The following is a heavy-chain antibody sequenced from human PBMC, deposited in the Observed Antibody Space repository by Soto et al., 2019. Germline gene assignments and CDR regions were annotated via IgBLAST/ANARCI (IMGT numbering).Heavy chain of an antibody. D-gene: IGHD2-2*01. V-gene: IGHV1-3*01. CDR2: INAGNGNT. Sequence: ASVKVSCKASGYTFTSYAMHWVRQAPGQRLEWMGWINAGNGNTKYSQKFQGRVTITRDTSASTAYMELSSLRSEDTAVYYCARGYPSSTTLGWLDPWGQGTLVTVSS. CDR1: GYTFTSYA. CDR3: ARGYPSSTTLGWLDP. J-gene: IGHJ5*02.